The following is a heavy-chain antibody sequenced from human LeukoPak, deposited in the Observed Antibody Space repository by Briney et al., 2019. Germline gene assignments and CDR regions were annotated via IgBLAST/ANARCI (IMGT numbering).Heavy chain of an antibody. CDR1: GFTFSSYG. J-gene: IGHJ4*02. Sequence: PGRSLRLSCAASGFTFSSYGMHWVRQAPGKGLEWVAVIWYDGSNKYYAGSVKGRFTVSRDNSKNTLYLQMNSLRAEDTAVYYCARDTPGVEVAVDYWGQGTLVTVSS. CDR3: ARDTPGVEVAVDY. CDR2: IWYDGSNK. D-gene: IGHD6-19*01. V-gene: IGHV3-33*08.